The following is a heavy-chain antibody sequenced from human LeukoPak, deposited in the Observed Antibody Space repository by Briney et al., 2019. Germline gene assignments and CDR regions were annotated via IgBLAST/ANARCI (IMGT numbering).Heavy chain of an antibody. CDR3: AREIYGVIYYYYYYMDV. Sequence: PSETLSLTCTVSGGSISSYYWSWIRQPAGKGLEWIGRIYTSGSTNYNPSLKSRVTMSVDTSKNQFSLKLSSVTAADTAVYYCAREIYGVIYYYYYYMDVWGKGTTVTISS. J-gene: IGHJ6*03. CDR2: IYTSGST. V-gene: IGHV4-4*07. D-gene: IGHD4-17*01. CDR1: GGSISSYY.